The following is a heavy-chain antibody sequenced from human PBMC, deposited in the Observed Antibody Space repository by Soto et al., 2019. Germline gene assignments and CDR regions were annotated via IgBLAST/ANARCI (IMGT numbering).Heavy chain of an antibody. D-gene: IGHD5-12*01. CDR2: ISGSGGST. CDR3: AKRGGYPDLHFDY. J-gene: IGHJ4*02. CDR1: VFTFSSYA. V-gene: IGHV3-23*01. Sequence: PWWSLRLSCSASVFTFSSYAMSWFRQAPGKGLEWVSAISGSGGSTYYADSVKGRFTISRDNSKNTLYLQMNSLRAEDTAVYYCAKRGGYPDLHFDYWGQGTLVTVSS.